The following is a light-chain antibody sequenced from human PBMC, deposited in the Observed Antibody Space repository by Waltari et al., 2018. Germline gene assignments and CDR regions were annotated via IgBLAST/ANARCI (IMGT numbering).Light chain of an antibody. CDR3: QERSNWPGGS. V-gene: IGKV3-11*01. J-gene: IGKJ4*01. Sequence: EIVLTQSPATLPLSPGERATLSCRASQSVYSYLAWYQQKPGLPPRLLIYDASSRATGIPARFVGSGSGTDFTLTISRLEPEDFAVYYCQERSNWPGGSFGGGTKVEIK. CDR2: DAS. CDR1: QSVYSY.